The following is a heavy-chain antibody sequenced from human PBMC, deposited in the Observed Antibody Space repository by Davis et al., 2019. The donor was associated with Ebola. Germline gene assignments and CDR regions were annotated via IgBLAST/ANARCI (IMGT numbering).Heavy chain of an antibody. Sequence: GESLKISCAASGFTFSSYAMSWVRQAPGKGLEWVSSIGGSGGSIYYADSVKGRFTISRDNSKNTLYLQMNSLRAEDTAVYYCVGSGFDYWGQGTLVTVSS. CDR1: GFTFSSYA. V-gene: IGHV3-23*01. CDR2: IGGSGGSI. CDR3: VGSGFDY. D-gene: IGHD6-25*01. J-gene: IGHJ4*02.